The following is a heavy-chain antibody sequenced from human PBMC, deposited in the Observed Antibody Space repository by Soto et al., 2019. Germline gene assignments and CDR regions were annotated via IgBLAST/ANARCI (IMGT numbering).Heavy chain of an antibody. Sequence: PVGSLRLSCAASGFTFSSYAMSWVRQAPGKGLEWVSAISGSGGSTYYADSVKGRFTISRDNSKNTLYLQMNSLRAEDTAVYYCAKDQVPAAIRLNWFDPWGQGTLVTVSS. CDR1: GFTFSSYA. CDR2: ISGSGGST. J-gene: IGHJ5*02. CDR3: AKDQVPAAIRLNWFDP. V-gene: IGHV3-23*01. D-gene: IGHD2-2*02.